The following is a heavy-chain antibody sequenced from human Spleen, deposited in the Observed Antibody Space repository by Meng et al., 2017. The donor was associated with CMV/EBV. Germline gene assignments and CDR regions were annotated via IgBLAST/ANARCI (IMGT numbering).Heavy chain of an antibody. CDR1: GYTFTSYG. J-gene: IGHJ4*02. CDR2: IRAYNGDT. D-gene: IGHD2-15*01. CDR3: ARGSGGDY. V-gene: IGHV1-18*01. Sequence: ASVKVSCKASGYTFTSYGITWVRQAPGQGLEWMGWIRAYNGDTNYAQKFQGRVTMTTDTSTNTAYMELKSLRSDDTAVYYCARGSGGDYWGQGTLVTVSS.